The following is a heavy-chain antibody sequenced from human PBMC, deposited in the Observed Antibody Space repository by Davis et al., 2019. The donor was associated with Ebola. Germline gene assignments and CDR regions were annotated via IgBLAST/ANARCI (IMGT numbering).Heavy chain of an antibody. CDR2: INHSGST. J-gene: IGHJ6*02. CDR1: GGSFSGYY. D-gene: IGHD3-10*01. V-gene: IGHV4-34*01. Sequence: PSETLSLTCAVYGGSFSGYYWSWIRQPPGKGLEWIGEINHSGSTNYNPSLKSRVTMSVDTSKNQFSLKLSSVTAADTAVYYCASAYGSGSSPHYYYGMDVWGQGTTVTVSS. CDR3: ASAYGSGSSPHYYYGMDV.